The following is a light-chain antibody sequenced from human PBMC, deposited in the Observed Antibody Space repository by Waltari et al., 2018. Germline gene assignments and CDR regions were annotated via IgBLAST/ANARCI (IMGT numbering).Light chain of an antibody. Sequence: SYELTQPPSVSVSPGQTATIPCSATKLEDKYVCWYQQKPGQSPVLVIYQDSKRPPGIPVRFSGSNSGNTATLTISGTQPLDEADYYCQTWDDTTVFGSGTRISVL. J-gene: IGLJ1*01. CDR2: QDS. V-gene: IGLV3-1*01. CDR1: KLEDKY. CDR3: QTWDDTTV.